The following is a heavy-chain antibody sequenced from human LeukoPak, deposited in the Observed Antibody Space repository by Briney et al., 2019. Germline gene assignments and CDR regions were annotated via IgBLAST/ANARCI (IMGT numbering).Heavy chain of an antibody. D-gene: IGHD4-17*01. CDR2: VSYSGSI. CDR3: ARTVAGVTI. J-gene: IGHJ4*02. Sequence: SETLSLTCTVSGGFSSSYYWSWIRQPPGKGLEWIGYVSYSGSINYNPSLKSRVTISEDTFKNHFSLKLSSVTAADTAVYFCARTVAGVTIWGQGTLVTVSS. CDR1: GGFSSSYY. V-gene: IGHV4-59*08.